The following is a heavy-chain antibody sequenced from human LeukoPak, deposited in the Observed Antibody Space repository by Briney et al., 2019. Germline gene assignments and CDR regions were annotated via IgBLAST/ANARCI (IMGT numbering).Heavy chain of an antibody. J-gene: IGHJ5*02. CDR1: GGSFSGYY. CDR2: INHSGST. V-gene: IGHV4-34*01. D-gene: IGHD6-13*01. CDR3: ARGLGKLIAAAGRNWFDP. Sequence: SETLSLTCAVYGGSFSGYYWSWIRQPPGKGLEWIGEINHSGSTNYNPSLKSRVTISVDTSKNQFSLKLSSVTVADTAVYYCARGLGKLIAAAGRNWFDPWGQGTLVTVSS.